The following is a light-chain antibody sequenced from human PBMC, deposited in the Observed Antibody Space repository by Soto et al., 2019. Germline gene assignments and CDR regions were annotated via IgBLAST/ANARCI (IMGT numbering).Light chain of an antibody. J-gene: IGKJ1*01. Sequence: DIQMTQSPSILSASVGDRVTITCRASQNINSRLAWYQQKPGKAPKLLIYEASSLEKGVPARFGGSGSGTEFTLTISSLQPDDFATYYCQQYNVYSWTFGQGTKVDIK. CDR2: EAS. CDR3: QQYNVYSWT. CDR1: QNINSR. V-gene: IGKV1-5*03.